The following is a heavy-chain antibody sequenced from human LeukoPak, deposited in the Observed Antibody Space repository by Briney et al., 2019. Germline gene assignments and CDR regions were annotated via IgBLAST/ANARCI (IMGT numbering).Heavy chain of an antibody. D-gene: IGHD1-14*01. J-gene: IGHJ3*01. V-gene: IGHV3-13*01. CDR3: AREGRMGTADAFDV. Sequence: PGGSLRLSCAASGFTFNNYEMHWVRQTAGKGLEWVSAVGIAGDTSYAGSVKGRFSISRDNAESSLFLQMNSLRAGDTAVYYCAREGRMGTADAFDVWGQGTMVTVSS. CDR2: VGIAGDT. CDR1: GFTFNNYE.